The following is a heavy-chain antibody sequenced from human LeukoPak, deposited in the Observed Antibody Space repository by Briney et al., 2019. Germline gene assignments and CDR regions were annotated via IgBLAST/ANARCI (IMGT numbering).Heavy chain of an antibody. CDR2: IYYSGST. CDR3: ARHAGVRGVLTTLDY. J-gene: IGHJ4*02. V-gene: IGHV4-59*08. CDR1: GGSISSHY. D-gene: IGHD3-10*01. Sequence: SETLSLTCTVSGGSISSHYWSWIRQPPGKGLEWIGYIYYSGSTNYNPSLKSRVTLSVDTSKNQFSLKLTSVTAADTAVYYCARHAGVRGVLTTLDYWGPGTLVTVSS.